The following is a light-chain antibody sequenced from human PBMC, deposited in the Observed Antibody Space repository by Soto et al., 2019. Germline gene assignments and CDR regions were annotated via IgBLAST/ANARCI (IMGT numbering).Light chain of an antibody. V-gene: IGLV2-8*01. Sequence: QSWLAQPPSARRSPGQSLTISCTRTGNDVGGYNYLSWYQQRPGKAPKLMFYEVSKRPSGVPDRFSGSKSGNTASLPVSGLQAEDEADYYCSSYAGSNNYVFGTGTKVTVL. CDR3: SSYAGSNNYV. CDR1: GNDVGGYNY. J-gene: IGLJ1*01. CDR2: EVS.